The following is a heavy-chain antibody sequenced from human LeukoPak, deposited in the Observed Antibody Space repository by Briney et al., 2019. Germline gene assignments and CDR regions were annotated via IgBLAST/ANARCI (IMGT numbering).Heavy chain of an antibody. V-gene: IGHV1-69*05. Sequence: SVKLSCKASGGTFSSYAISWVRQAPGQGLEWMGRIIPIFGTANYAQKFQGRVTITTNESTSTAYMELSSLRSEDTAVYYCARDFNYYGSGSYSPFDIWGQGTMVTVSS. J-gene: IGHJ3*02. CDR3: ARDFNYYGSGSYSPFDI. CDR1: GGTFSSYA. CDR2: IIPIFGTA. D-gene: IGHD3-10*01.